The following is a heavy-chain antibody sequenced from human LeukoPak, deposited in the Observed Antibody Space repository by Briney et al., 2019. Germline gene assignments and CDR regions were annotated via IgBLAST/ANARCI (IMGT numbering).Heavy chain of an antibody. CDR3: ARDLWTSRDYYGMDV. CDR1: GFTFSSDT. V-gene: IGHV3-21*01. Sequence: GGSLRLSCAASGFTFSSDTMSWVRQAPGKGLEWVSSMSSTSKYKYYADSVKGRFTISRDIAKNSLYLQMNSLRADDTAVYYCARDLWTSRDYYGMDVWGQGTTVTVSS. J-gene: IGHJ6*02. CDR2: MSSTSKYK. D-gene: IGHD2/OR15-2a*01.